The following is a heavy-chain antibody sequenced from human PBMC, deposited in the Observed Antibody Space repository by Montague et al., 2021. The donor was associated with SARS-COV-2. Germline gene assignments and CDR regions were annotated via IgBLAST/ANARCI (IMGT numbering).Heavy chain of an antibody. CDR1: GGSISSSSYF. Sequence: SETLSLTCTVSGGSISSSSYFWGWIRQPPGKGLEWIGSIYYSGSTYYNPSLKSRVTISVDTSKNQFSLGLSSVTAADTAVYYCARHGRTRIAMLVVVIGYFDYWGQGTLVTVSS. D-gene: IGHD3-22*01. J-gene: IGHJ4*02. CDR3: ARHGRTRIAMLVVVIGYFDY. CDR2: IYYSGST. V-gene: IGHV4-39*01.